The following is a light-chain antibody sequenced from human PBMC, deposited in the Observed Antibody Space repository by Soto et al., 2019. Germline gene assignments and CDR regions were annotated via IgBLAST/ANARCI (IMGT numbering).Light chain of an antibody. Sequence: QSVLTQPASVSGSPGQSITISCTGTSSEVSGYNYVSWYQQHPGKAPKLMIYDVSNRPSGVSNRFSGSKSGNTASLTISGLQAEDEADYYCSSYTSSSTPVFGTGTKVTVL. CDR2: DVS. J-gene: IGLJ1*01. V-gene: IGLV2-14*01. CDR1: SSEVSGYNY. CDR3: SSYTSSSTPV.